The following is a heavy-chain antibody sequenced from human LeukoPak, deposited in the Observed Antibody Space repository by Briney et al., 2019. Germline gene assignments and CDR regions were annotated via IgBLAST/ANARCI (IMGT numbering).Heavy chain of an antibody. V-gene: IGHV3-33*01. CDR1: GFTFSSYG. CDR2: IWYDGSNK. CDR3: AGAYPSLSSGYRHLNAFDI. Sequence: PGGSLRLSCAASGFTFSSYGMHWVRQAPGKGLEWVAVIWYDGSNKYYADSVKGRFTISRDNSKNTLYLQMNSLRAEDTAVYYCAGAYPSLSSGYRHLNAFDIWGQGTMVTVSS. D-gene: IGHD3-22*01. J-gene: IGHJ3*02.